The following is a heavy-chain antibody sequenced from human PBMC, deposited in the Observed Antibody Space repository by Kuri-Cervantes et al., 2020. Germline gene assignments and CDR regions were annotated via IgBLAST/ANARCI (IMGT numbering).Heavy chain of an antibody. D-gene: IGHD4-17*01. J-gene: IGHJ4*02. CDR1: GFTFSSYA. Sequence: GESLKISCAASGFTFSSYAMHWVRQAPGKGLEWVAVISYDGSNKYYADSVKGRFTISRDNSKNTLYLQMNSLRAEDTAVYYCARTTTTVTTLPHDYWGQGTLVAVSS. CDR3: ARTTTTVTTLPHDY. V-gene: IGHV3-30-3*01. CDR2: ISYDGSNK.